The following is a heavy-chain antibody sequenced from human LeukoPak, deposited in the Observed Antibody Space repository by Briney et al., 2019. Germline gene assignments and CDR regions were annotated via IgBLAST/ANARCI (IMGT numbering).Heavy chain of an antibody. CDR3: STEDKYCTTTTCGDY. V-gene: IGHV1-2*02. J-gene: IGHJ4*02. CDR1: GYTFTAYY. Sequence: GASVKVSCKASGYTFTAYYVHWVRQAPGQGLEWMGYIKPTSGDSNYAQKFQDRVTMTRDTSISTACLELSGLTSDDTAVYYCSTEDKYCTTTTCGDYWGQGTLVTVSS. D-gene: IGHD2-2*01. CDR2: IKPTSGDS.